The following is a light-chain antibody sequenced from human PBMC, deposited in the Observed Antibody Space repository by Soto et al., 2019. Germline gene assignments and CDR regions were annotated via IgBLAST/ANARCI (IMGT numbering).Light chain of an antibody. Sequence: DIRMTQSPSTLSASVGDRVTITCRASESISSWLAWYQQKPGKAPKLLIFKASSLESGVPSRFSGSGSGTEFTLTISSLQPDDFANYFCQQYNDYSRTFGQGTKVVIK. CDR2: KAS. CDR1: ESISSW. CDR3: QQYNDYSRT. V-gene: IGKV1-5*03. J-gene: IGKJ1*01.